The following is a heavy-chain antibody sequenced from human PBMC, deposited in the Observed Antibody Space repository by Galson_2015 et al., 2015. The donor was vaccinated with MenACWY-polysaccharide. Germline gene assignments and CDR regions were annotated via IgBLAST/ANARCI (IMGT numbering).Heavy chain of an antibody. CDR1: GYSFTSYW. CDR2: IYPGDSDT. V-gene: IGHV5-51*01. CDR3: SRQNWASGDF. J-gene: IGHJ4*02. D-gene: IGHD7-27*01. Sequence: QSGAEVKKAGESLKISCKGSGYSFTSYWIGWVRQMPGKGLEWMGIIYPGDSDTRYSPSFQGQITISADKSISTTYLQWNSLKASDPARYYRSRQNWASGDFWGQGTLVTVST.